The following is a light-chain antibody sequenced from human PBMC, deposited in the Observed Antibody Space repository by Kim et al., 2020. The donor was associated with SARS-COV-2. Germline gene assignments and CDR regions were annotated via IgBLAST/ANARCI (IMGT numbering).Light chain of an antibody. Sequence: DIVMTQSPDSLAVSLGERATINCKSSQSVLYSSNNKNYLAWYQQKPGQPPKLLIYWASTRESGVPDRFSGSGSGTDFTLAISSLQAEDVAVYYCQQYCSSPYTFGQETKLEI. V-gene: IGKV4-1*01. CDR2: WAS. J-gene: IGKJ2*01. CDR3: QQYCSSPYT. CDR1: QSVLYSSNNKNY.